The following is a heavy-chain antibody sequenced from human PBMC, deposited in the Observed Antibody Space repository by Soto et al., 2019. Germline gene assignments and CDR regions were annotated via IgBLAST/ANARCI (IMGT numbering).Heavy chain of an antibody. CDR3: ARGYCSGGSCYSVDY. D-gene: IGHD2-15*01. CDR2: INAGNGKT. Sequence: GASVKVSCKASGYTFTSYAMHWVRQAPGQRLEWMGWINAGNGKTKYSQKFQGRVTITRDTSANTAYMELSSLRSEDTAVHYCARGYCSGGSCYSVDYWGQGTLVTVSS. V-gene: IGHV1-3*01. CDR1: GYTFTSYA. J-gene: IGHJ4*02.